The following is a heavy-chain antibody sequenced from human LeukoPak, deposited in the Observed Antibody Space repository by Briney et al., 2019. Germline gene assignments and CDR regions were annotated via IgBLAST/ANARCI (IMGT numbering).Heavy chain of an antibody. CDR2: LSDSGGST. V-gene: IGHV3-23*01. Sequence: GGSLRLSCAASGFTFSSYAMNWARQAPGKGLEWVASLSDSGGSTFYADSVRGRFTSSRDNSKNTVYLQMNSRRAEDTAVYYCAKDLNTGNPRGVIDYWGQGTLVTVSS. D-gene: IGHD4-23*01. CDR3: AKDLNTGNPRGVIDY. J-gene: IGHJ4*02. CDR1: GFTFSSYA.